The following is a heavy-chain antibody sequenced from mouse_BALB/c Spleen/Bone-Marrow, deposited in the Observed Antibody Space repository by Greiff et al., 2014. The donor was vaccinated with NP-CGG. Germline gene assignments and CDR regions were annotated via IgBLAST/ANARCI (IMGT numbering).Heavy chain of an antibody. CDR2: IYPGDGDT. Sequence: VQLQQSGAELVRPGSSVKISCKASGYAFSSYWMNWVKQRPGQGLEWIGQIYPGDGDTNYNGKFKGKATLTADKSSSTAYMKLSSLTSEDSAVYFCARDYYGSRYYFDYWDQGNTLTVSS. CDR1: GYAFSSYW. CDR3: ARDYYGSRYYFDY. V-gene: IGHV1-80*01. D-gene: IGHD1-1*01. J-gene: IGHJ2*01.